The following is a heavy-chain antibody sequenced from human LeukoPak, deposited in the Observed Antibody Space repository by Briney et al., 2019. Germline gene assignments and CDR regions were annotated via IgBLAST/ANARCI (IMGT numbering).Heavy chain of an antibody. CDR2: INHSGST. Sequence: PSETLSLTCAVYGGSFSGYYWTWIRQPPGKGLEWIGEINHSGSTNYNPSLKSRVIISVDTSKNQFSLKLSSVTAADTAVYYCARHTGSGGSIDYWGQGTLVTVSS. V-gene: IGHV4-34*01. J-gene: IGHJ4*02. CDR1: GGSFSGYY. D-gene: IGHD3-10*01. CDR3: ARHTGSGGSIDY.